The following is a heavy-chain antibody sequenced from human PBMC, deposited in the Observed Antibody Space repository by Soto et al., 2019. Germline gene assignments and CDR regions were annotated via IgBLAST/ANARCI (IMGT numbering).Heavy chain of an antibody. D-gene: IGHD3-3*01. CDR1: GGTFSSYA. CDR2: IIPIFGTA. V-gene: IGHV1-69*13. Sequence: SVKVSCKASGGTFSSYAISWVRQAPGQGLEWMGGIIPIFGTANYAQKFQGRVTITADESTSTAYMELSSLRSEDTAVYYCARAYPSDDFWSGYNDYWGQGTLVTVSS. J-gene: IGHJ4*02. CDR3: ARAYPSDDFWSGYNDY.